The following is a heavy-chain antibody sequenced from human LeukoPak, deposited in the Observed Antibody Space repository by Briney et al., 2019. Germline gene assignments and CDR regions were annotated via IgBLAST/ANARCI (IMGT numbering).Heavy chain of an antibody. D-gene: IGHD2-8*01. J-gene: IGHJ2*01. Sequence: ASVKVSCKASGYTFTSYYIHWVRQAPGQGLEWMGMINPSGGSTTYAQKFQGRVTMTRDTSTTTAYMELSSLRSEDTAVYYCARDLRRFEYNGDCYFDLWGRGTLVTVSS. CDR1: GYTFTSYY. CDR3: ARDLRRFEYNGDCYFDL. V-gene: IGHV1-46*01. CDR2: INPSGGST.